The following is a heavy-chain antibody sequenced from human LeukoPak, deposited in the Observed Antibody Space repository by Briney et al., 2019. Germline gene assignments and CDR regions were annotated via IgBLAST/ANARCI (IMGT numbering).Heavy chain of an antibody. Sequence: SETLSLTCTVSGYSISSGYYWGWIRQPPGKGLEWIGSIYHSGSTYYNPSLKSRVTISVDTSENQFSLKLSSVTAADTAVYYCARVPLGYCSSTSCYSGWFDPWGQGTLVTVSS. CDR3: ARVPLGYCSSTSCYSGWFDP. D-gene: IGHD2-2*01. V-gene: IGHV4-38-2*02. J-gene: IGHJ5*02. CDR1: GYSISSGYY. CDR2: IYHSGST.